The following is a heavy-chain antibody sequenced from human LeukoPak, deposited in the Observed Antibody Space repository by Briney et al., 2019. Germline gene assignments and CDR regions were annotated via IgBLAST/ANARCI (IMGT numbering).Heavy chain of an antibody. CDR3: AKDGDCSSTSCRKVPYYYGMDV. CDR2: TSWNSGSI. CDR1: GFTFDDYA. D-gene: IGHD2-2*01. Sequence: GGSLRLSCAASGFTFDDYAMHWVRQAPGKGLEWVSGTSWNSGSIGYADSVKGRFTISRDNAKNSLYLQMNSLRAEDTALYYCAKDGDCSSTSCRKVPYYYGMDVWGQGTTVTVSS. J-gene: IGHJ6*02. V-gene: IGHV3-9*01.